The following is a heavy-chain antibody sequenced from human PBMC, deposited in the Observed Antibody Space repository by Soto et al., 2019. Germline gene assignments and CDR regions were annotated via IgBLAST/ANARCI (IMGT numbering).Heavy chain of an antibody. CDR2: INPNNGDT. CDR3: ARMVVPTTYFDS. V-gene: IGHV1-2*02. CDR1: GDTLTNSY. Sequence: ASVKVSCKASGDTLTNSYLHWVRQAPGQGLEWLGWINPNNGDTNYAQKFRGRVTMTRDTSNITVYMELTRLTSDDTAVYFCARMVVPTTYFDSWAREPRSPSPQ. D-gene: IGHD3-22*01. J-gene: IGHJ4*02.